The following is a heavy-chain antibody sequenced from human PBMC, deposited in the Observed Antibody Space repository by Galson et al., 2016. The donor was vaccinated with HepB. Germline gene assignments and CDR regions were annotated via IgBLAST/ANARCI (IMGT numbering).Heavy chain of an antibody. Sequence: SETLSLTCTVSSVSISNSSYYWGWIRQPPGKGLEWIGSMYYSGSTYYNPSLKSRVSMSVDTSKKQFSLSLTSVTAADTAVYYCARQVRGLGPRHLWLGAFDSWGQGTLVAVSS. CDR3: ARQVRGLGPRHLWLGAFDS. J-gene: IGHJ4*02. V-gene: IGHV4-39*01. CDR1: SVSISNSSYY. D-gene: IGHD3-10*01. CDR2: MYYSGST.